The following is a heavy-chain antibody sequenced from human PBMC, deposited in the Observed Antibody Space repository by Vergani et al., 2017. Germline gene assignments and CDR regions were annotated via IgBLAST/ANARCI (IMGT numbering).Heavy chain of an antibody. D-gene: IGHD4-17*01. CDR3: ARLNYGYYSRVTYYYYGMDV. CDR2: IDPSDSYT. J-gene: IGHJ6*02. CDR1: GYSFTSYW. V-gene: IGHV5-10-1*03. Sequence: EVQLVQSGAEVKKPGESLRISCKGSGYSFTSYWISWVRQMPGKGLEWMGRIDPSDSYTNYSPSFQGHVTISADKSISTAYLQWSSLKASDTAMYYCARLNYGYYSRVTYYYYGMDVWGQGTTVTVSS.